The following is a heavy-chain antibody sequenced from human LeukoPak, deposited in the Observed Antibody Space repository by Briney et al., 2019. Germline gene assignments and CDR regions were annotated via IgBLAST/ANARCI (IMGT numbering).Heavy chain of an antibody. D-gene: IGHD1-26*01. CDR3: ARGSEWERLDY. V-gene: IGHV3-74*01. CDR2: INSDGSST. J-gene: IGHJ4*02. CDR1: GFTFSSYW. Sequence: PGGSLRLSCAASGFTFSSYWMHWVRPAPGKGLVWVSRINSDGSSTSYADSVKGRFTISRDNAKNTLYLQMNSLRAEDTAVYYCARGSEWERLDYWGQGTLVTVSS.